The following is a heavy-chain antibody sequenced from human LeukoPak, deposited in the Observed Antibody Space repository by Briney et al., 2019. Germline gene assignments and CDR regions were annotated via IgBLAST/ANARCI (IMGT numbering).Heavy chain of an antibody. CDR1: GFTFSNYS. J-gene: IGHJ4*02. CDR2: IKQDGSEK. V-gene: IGHV3-7*01. CDR3: ARDGIRFWYYFDY. Sequence: PGGSLRLSCAASGFTFSNYSWNWVRQAPGKGLEWVANIKQDGSEKYYVDSVKGRFTISRDNAKNSLYLQMNSLRAEDTAVYYCARDGIRFWYYFDYWGQGTLVTVSS. D-gene: IGHD3-3*01.